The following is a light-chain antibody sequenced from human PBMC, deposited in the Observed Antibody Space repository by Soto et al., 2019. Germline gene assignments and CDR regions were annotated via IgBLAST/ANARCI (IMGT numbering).Light chain of an antibody. CDR3: SSYTSSSTLV. CDR2: DVS. J-gene: IGLJ1*01. Sequence: QSVLAQPASVSGSPGQSITIFCTGTSSDVGGYNYVSWYQQHPGKAPKLMIYDVSNRPSGVSNRFSGSKSGNTASLTISGLQAEDGADYYCSSYTSSSTLVFGTGTKVTVL. V-gene: IGLV2-14*01. CDR1: SSDVGGYNY.